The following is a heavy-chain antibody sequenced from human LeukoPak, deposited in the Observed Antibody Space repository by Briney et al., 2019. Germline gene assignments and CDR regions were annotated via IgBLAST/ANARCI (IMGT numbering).Heavy chain of an antibody. V-gene: IGHV5-51*01. J-gene: IGHJ3*01. D-gene: IGHD6-13*01. CDR1: GYPFSSYW. CDR3: ARWDVRYFEVRPEDIAATGTHAFDV. CDR2: IYPGDSDT. Sequence: GESLKISCQTSGYPFSSYWIAWVRQMPGKGLEWMGIIYPGDSDTKYDPSFQGQVTISADKSINTAYLQWASLKASDSAMYYCARWDVRYFEVRPEDIAATGTHAFDVWGQGTMVTVSS.